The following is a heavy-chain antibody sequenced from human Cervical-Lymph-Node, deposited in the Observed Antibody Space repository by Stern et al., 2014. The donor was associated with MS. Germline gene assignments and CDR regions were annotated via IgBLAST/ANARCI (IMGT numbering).Heavy chain of an antibody. D-gene: IGHD3-16*01. CDR1: GYTFSRNY. CDR2: INPTGDTT. J-gene: IGHJ4*02. V-gene: IGHV1-46*03. CDR3: AGGGEVSYGHYFGY. Sequence: QVQLVQSGAEVKRPGASVKVPCKAPGYTFSRNYMHWVRQAPGQGLEWMGIINPTGDTTTYAQRFQGRVTMTRDTSTSTVYMELSGLRSDDTAVYYCAGGGEVSYGHYFGYWGQGTLVTVSA.